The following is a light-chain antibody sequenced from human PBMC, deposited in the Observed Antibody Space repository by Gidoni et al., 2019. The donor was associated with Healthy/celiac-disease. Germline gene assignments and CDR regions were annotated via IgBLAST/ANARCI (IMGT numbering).Light chain of an antibody. Sequence: QSALTQPPSASGSPGQSVTISCTGTSSDVGGYNYVSWYQQHPGKAPELMIYEVSKRPTGVPDRFSGSKSGNTASLPVSGLQADDEADYYCSSYAGSNNLVFGGGTKLTVL. V-gene: IGLV2-8*01. CDR1: SSDVGGYNY. J-gene: IGLJ3*02. CDR3: SSYAGSNNLV. CDR2: EVS.